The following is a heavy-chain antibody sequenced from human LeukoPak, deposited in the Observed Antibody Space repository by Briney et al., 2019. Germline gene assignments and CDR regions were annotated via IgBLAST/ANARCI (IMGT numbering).Heavy chain of an antibody. V-gene: IGHV4-39*07. CDR1: GGSISSSSYY. Sequence: PSETLSLTCTVSGGSISSSSYYWGWIRQPPGKGLEWIGSIYYSGSTYYNPSLKSRVTISVDTSKNQFSLKLSSVTAADTAVYYCARELSPWFGESSGFDPWGQGTLVTVSS. D-gene: IGHD3-10*01. J-gene: IGHJ5*02. CDR3: ARELSPWFGESSGFDP. CDR2: IYYSGST.